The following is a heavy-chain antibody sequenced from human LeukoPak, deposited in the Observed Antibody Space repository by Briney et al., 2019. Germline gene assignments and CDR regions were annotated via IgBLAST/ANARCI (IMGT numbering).Heavy chain of an antibody. CDR1: GGSFSGYY. CDR3: ARQEMGYSSSWYFDY. CDR2: INHSGST. Sequence: PSETLSLTCAVYGGSFSGYYWSWIRQPPGKGLEWIGEINHSGSTNYNPSLKSRVTISVDTSKNQFSLKLSSVTAADTAVYYCARQEMGYSSSWYFDYWGQGTLVTVSS. D-gene: IGHD6-13*01. V-gene: IGHV4-34*01. J-gene: IGHJ4*02.